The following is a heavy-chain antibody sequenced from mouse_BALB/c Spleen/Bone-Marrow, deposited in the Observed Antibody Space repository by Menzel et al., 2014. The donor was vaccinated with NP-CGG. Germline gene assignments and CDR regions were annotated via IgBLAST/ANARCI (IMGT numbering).Heavy chain of an antibody. J-gene: IGHJ3*01. Sequence: QVQLKESGAELVRPGSSVKISCKASGYAISGYWMNWVKQRPGQGLEWIGQIYPGDDDTIYNGKFKGKATLTADKSSNTAYMQLSSLTSEDSAVYLCAREDYGNSWFAYWGQATLVTVSA. CDR1: GYAISGYW. D-gene: IGHD2-1*01. CDR2: IYPGDDDT. V-gene: IGHV1-80*01. CDR3: AREDYGNSWFAY.